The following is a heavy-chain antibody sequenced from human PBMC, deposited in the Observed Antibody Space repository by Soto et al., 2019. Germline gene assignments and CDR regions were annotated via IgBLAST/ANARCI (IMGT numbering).Heavy chain of an antibody. CDR2: IYYSGNT. Sequence: SETLSLTCTVSGGSISSSIYYWGWIRHPPGKGLEWIGSIYYSGNTYYNPSLRSRVTMSRDTSKNQFSLKLRSVTAADTALYYCARHSRISISGVVIVDWFDPWGQGTMVTV. J-gene: IGHJ5*02. CDR3: ARHSRISISGVVIVDWFDP. V-gene: IGHV4-39*01. CDR1: GGSISSSIYY. D-gene: IGHD3-3*01.